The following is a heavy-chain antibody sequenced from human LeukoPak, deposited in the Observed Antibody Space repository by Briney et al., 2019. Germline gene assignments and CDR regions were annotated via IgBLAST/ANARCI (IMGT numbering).Heavy chain of an antibody. CDR3: ASWSRYYDILTGYSH. CDR2: IYYSGST. CDR1: GSSISSGGYY. J-gene: IGHJ4*02. Sequence: PSETVSLTCTVSGSSISSGGYYWSWIRQHPGKGLEWIGYIYYSGSTYYNPSLKSRVTISVDTSKNQFSLKLSSVTAADTAVYYCASWSRYYDILTGYSHWGQGTLVTVSS. D-gene: IGHD3-9*01. V-gene: IGHV4-31*03.